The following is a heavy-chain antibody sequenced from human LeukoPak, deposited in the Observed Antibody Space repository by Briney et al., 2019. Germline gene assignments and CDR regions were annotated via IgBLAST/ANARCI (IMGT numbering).Heavy chain of an antibody. Sequence: ASVKVSCKASGYTFTSYDINWVRHATGQGLEGMGWMSPNSGDTGYAQKFQGRVTMTRDTSISTAYMELTSLRSEDTAIYYCARGPPNWGFDFWGQGALVTVSS. J-gene: IGHJ4*02. CDR2: MSPNSGDT. CDR3: ARGPPNWGFDF. CDR1: GYTFTSYD. D-gene: IGHD7-27*01. V-gene: IGHV1-8*01.